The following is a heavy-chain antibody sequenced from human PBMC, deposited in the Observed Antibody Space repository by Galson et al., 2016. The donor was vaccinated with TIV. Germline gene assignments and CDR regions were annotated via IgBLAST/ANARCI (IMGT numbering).Heavy chain of an antibody. D-gene: IGHD3-16*01. Sequence: SVKVSCKASGGSFSNLGLNWVRQAPGQGLEWLGGILPISGQANYAQRFQGRVSITADESTTTVFMELSSLRIDDMAVYYCARDLGATYFVYSWGSYGYTDFDPWGQGTLVTVSS. CDR1: GGSFSNLG. J-gene: IGHJ5*02. V-gene: IGHV1-69*13. CDR3: ARDLGATYFVYSWGSYGYTDFDP. CDR2: ILPISGQA.